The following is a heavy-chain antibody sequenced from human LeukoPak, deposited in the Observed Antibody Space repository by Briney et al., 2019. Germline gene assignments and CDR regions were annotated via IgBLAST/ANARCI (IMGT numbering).Heavy chain of an antibody. CDR3: ASGGIYYGAAFDF. J-gene: IGHJ4*02. V-gene: IGHV3-23*01. CDR1: GFTFSSYA. D-gene: IGHD1-26*01. Sequence: GGSLRLSCAASGFTFSSYAMSWVRQAPGKGLEWVSAISGSGGSTYYADSVRGRFTISRDNAKNSLYLQMNSLRAEDTALYYCASGGIYYGAAFDFWGQGSLVTVSA. CDR2: ISGSGGST.